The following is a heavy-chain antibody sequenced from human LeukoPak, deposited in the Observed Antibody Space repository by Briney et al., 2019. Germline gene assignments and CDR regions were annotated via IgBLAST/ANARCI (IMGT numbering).Heavy chain of an antibody. J-gene: IGHJ4*03. CDR3: AAYDILSGSVY. CDR1: GYTFTDYF. D-gene: IGHD3-9*01. Sequence: ASVKVSCKASGYTFTDYFMQWLQQAPGQGLEWMGWINPISGDTYSAQKSQGRVTMTRDTSISSGNMVLSMLTADTAVVYCGAAYDILSGSVYWGQGSLVTVSS. CDR2: INPISGDT. V-gene: IGHV1-2*02.